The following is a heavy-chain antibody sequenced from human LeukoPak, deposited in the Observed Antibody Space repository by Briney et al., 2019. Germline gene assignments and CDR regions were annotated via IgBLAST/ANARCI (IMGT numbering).Heavy chain of an antibody. V-gene: IGHV1-8*01. Sequence: ASVKVSCTASGYTFTSYDINWVRQATGQGLEWMGWMNPNSGNTGYAQKFQGRVTMTRNTSISTAYMELSSLRSEDTAVYYCARGPHSSGWYRQYNWFDPWGQGTLVTVSS. D-gene: IGHD6-19*01. J-gene: IGHJ5*02. CDR2: MNPNSGNT. CDR1: GYTFTSYD. CDR3: ARGPHSSGWYRQYNWFDP.